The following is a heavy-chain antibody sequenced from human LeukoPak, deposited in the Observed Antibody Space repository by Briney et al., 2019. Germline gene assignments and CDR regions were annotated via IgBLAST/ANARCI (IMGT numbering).Heavy chain of an antibody. J-gene: IGHJ4*02. D-gene: IGHD1-26*01. CDR2: ISYGGAT. CDR3: ARHGGTLDYFDY. V-gene: IGHV4-59*08. Sequence: SETLSLTCTVSGDSISTDYWSWIRQPPGKGLEWIGYISYGGATSYNPSLKRRVTISVDSPKNRFSLRLSSLTAADTALYYCARHGGTLDYFDYWGPGSLVTVSS. CDR1: GDSISTDY.